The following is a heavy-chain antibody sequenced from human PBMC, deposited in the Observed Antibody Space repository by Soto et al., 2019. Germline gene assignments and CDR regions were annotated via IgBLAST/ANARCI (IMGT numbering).Heavy chain of an antibody. CDR2: IIPILGTT. J-gene: IGHJ5*02. V-gene: IGHV1-69*01. D-gene: IGHD4-17*01. Sequence: QVQLLQSGPELREPGATVTISCSPAGLTFVSAAFDWMRQAPVGRIEWMGGIIPILGTTKYAEKLRGRLKFRADDCSRLAYLELRRLTAEDTALYFCAKNTPHGDSNKGWLDPWCQGSLVTV. CDR3: AKNTPHGDSNKGWLDP. CDR1: GLTFVSAA.